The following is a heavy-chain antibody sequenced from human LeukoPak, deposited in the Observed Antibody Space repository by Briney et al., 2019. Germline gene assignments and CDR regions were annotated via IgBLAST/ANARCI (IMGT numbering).Heavy chain of an antibody. D-gene: IGHD3-22*01. J-gene: IGHJ5*02. CDR2: IYYSGST. CDR3: VEYYYDSSGYNDWFDP. Sequence: PSETLSLTCTVSGGSISSHYWTWIRQPPGKGLEWIGYIYYSGSTNYNPSLKSRVTISVDTSKNQFSLKLSSVTAADTAVYYCVEYYYDSSGYNDWFDPWGQGTLVTVSS. V-gene: IGHV4-59*11. CDR1: GGSISSHY.